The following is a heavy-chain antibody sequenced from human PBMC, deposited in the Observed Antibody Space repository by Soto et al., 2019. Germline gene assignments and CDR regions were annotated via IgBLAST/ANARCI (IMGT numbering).Heavy chain of an antibody. CDR1: GGSISSYY. Sequence: QVQLQESGPGLVKPSETLSLTCTVSGGSISSYYWSWIRQPPGKGLEWIGYIYYSGSTNYNPSLKSRVTISVDTSKNQFSLKLSSVTAADTAVYYCARVHYDLWSGSKGINWIDPWGQGTLVTVSS. V-gene: IGHV4-59*01. CDR2: IYYSGST. CDR3: ARVHYDLWSGSKGINWIDP. D-gene: IGHD3-3*01. J-gene: IGHJ5*02.